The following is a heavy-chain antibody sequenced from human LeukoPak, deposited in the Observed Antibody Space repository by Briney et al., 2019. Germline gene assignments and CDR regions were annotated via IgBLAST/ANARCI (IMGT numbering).Heavy chain of an antibody. Sequence: SETLSLTCTVSGGSISSGDYYWSWIRQPPGKGLEWIGSIYHSGSTYYNPSLKSRVTISVDTSKNQFSLKLSSVTAADTAVYYCARRSTTGTTDWFDPWGQGTLVTVSS. CDR3: ARRSTTGTTDWFDP. CDR1: GGSISSGDYY. CDR2: IYHSGST. D-gene: IGHD1-1*01. J-gene: IGHJ5*02. V-gene: IGHV4-39*07.